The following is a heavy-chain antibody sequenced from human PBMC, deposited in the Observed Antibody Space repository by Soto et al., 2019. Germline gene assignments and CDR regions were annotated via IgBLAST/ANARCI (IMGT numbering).Heavy chain of an antibody. J-gene: IGHJ2*01. CDR2: IIPIFGTV. CDR3: ASGNQRWLQLWYFDL. Sequence: QVQLVQSGAEVKKPGSSVKVSCKASGGTFSSYAISWVRQAPGQGLEWMGGIIPIFGTVNYAQKFRGRVTITADESTSTAQMELSSLRSEDRAVYYCASGNQRWLQLWYFDLWGRGTLVTVSS. CDR1: GGTFSSYA. D-gene: IGHD5-12*01. V-gene: IGHV1-69*12.